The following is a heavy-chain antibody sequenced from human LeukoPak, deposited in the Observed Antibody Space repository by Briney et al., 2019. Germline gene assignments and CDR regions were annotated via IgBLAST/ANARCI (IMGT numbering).Heavy chain of an antibody. CDR2: LNDGGST. V-gene: IGHV4-34*01. D-gene: IGHD2-2*01. J-gene: IGHJ6*03. CDR3: ARIVVVPAATQYHYYYSTDV. Sequence: EPLSPISAAEVASFSGGIWRWLHQPPGKGLEWVGELNDGGSTYYAPSVKSRVTISGDKSKNQPYLKLSSVTAADTAVYYCARIVVVPAATQYHYYYSTDVSGTGTPVTVSS. CDR1: VASFSGGI.